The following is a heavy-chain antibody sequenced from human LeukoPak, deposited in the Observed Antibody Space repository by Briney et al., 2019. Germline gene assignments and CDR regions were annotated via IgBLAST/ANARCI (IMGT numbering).Heavy chain of an antibody. CDR2: IFYSVNT. V-gene: IGHV4-59*01. CDR3: ATARSDSGRFDS. J-gene: IGHJ4*02. CDR1: GDSISSYY. D-gene: IGHD1-26*01. Sequence: SETQSLTCTVSGDSISSYYWNWIRQPPGKGLEWIGYIFYSVNTNYNPSLKSRATISVDTSKNQFSLKLSSVTAADTAVYYCATARSDSGRFDSWGQGILVTVS.